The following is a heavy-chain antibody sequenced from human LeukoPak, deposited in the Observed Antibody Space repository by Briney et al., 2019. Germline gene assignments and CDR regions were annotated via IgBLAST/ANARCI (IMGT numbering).Heavy chain of an antibody. CDR1: GFTFSSYR. J-gene: IGHJ6*02. CDR3: ARLSIVAAAERHYYGMDV. V-gene: IGHV3-48*01. D-gene: IGHD6-13*01. Sequence: GRSLRLSCAASGFTFSSYRMNCARHPPGSWLEWVSYISSSSTIYYADSVKGGFTISRDNDKNSLYLQMNSLRAEDTAVYYCARLSIVAAAERHYYGMDVWGQGTTVTVSS. CDR2: ISSSSTI.